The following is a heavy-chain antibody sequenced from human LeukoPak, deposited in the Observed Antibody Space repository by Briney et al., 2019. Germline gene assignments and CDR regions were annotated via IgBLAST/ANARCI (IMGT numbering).Heavy chain of an antibody. J-gene: IGHJ4*02. CDR2: IYYSGST. CDR1: GGSISSSSYY. D-gene: IGHD3-3*01. Sequence: SETLSLTCTVSGGSISSSSYYWGWIRQPPGKGLEWIGSIYYSGSTYYNPSLKSRVTISVDTSKNQFSLKLSSVTAADTAVYYCASSQLRFLEWLRTYFDYWGQGTLVTVSS. CDR3: ASSQLRFLEWLRTYFDY. V-gene: IGHV4-39*07.